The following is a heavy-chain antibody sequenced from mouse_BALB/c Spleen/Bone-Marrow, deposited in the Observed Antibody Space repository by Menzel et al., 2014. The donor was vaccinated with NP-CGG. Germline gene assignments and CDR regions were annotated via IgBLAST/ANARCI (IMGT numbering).Heavy chain of an antibody. V-gene: IGHV1-63*02. CDR3: ARTAYFDY. J-gene: IGHJ2*01. CDR1: GYTFTNYW. CDR2: FYPGGGYT. Sequence: SGAELVRPGTSVKISCKASGYTFTNYWLGWIKQRPGHGLEWIGDFYPGGGYTNYNEEFKGKATLTADASSSTAYMQLSSLTSEDSAVYFCARTAYFDYWGQGTTLTVSS.